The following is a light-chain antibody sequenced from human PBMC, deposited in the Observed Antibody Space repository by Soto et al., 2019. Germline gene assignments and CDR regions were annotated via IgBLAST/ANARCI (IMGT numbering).Light chain of an antibody. Sequence: DIQMTQSPSTLSASLGDRVNITCRASQSINGWLAWYQQKPGKAPKLLIYDVSTLDSGVPSRFSGSASGTEFTLTISSLESDDFATYYCQQYHRYSTFGQGTKVDI. V-gene: IGKV1-5*01. CDR3: QQYHRYST. J-gene: IGKJ1*01. CDR1: QSINGW. CDR2: DVS.